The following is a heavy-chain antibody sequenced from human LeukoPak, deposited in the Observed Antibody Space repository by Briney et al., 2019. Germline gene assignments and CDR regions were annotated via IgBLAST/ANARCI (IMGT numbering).Heavy chain of an antibody. CDR3: ARERGDSMALYYYYMDV. Sequence: RGCLRLSCAASGFTFSSYSMNWVSQAPGKGLEWVSSILSIISYILYAHSVKGRFTIPRDTAKNSLYLQMNRLRAEDTAVYYCARERGDSMALYYYYMDVWGKGTTVNVSS. CDR2: ILSIISYI. CDR1: GFTFSSYS. J-gene: IGHJ6*03. D-gene: IGHD4/OR15-4a*01. V-gene: IGHV3-21*01.